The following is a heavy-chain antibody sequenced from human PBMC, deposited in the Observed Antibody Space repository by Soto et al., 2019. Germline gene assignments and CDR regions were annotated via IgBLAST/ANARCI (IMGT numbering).Heavy chain of an antibody. Sequence: SETLSLTCTVSGGSIRSFDHWWSWFRHPPGKGLEWLGYIHAGGTTYVTPSLKSRLTMSVDTSRNQFSLNLNSVTASDTAVYFCAIYAADNRCFEARGQGTLVTVSS. J-gene: IGHJ1*01. CDR3: AIYAADNRCFEA. D-gene: IGHD2-2*01. CDR1: GGSIRSFDHW. CDR2: IHAGGTT. V-gene: IGHV4-30-4*01.